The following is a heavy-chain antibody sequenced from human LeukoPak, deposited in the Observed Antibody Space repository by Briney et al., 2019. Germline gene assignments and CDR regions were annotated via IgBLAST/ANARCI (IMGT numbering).Heavy chain of an antibody. V-gene: IGHV3-30-3*01. J-gene: IGHJ4*02. CDR2: ISYDGSNK. CDR1: GFTFNSYA. Sequence: GRSLRLSCAASGFTFNSYAMHWVRQAPGKGLEWVAVISYDGSNKYYADSVKGRFTISRDNSKNTLYLQINSLRAEDTAAYYCARDKGKYDSSGYANWGQGTLVTVSS. CDR3: ARDKGKYDSSGYAN. D-gene: IGHD3-22*01.